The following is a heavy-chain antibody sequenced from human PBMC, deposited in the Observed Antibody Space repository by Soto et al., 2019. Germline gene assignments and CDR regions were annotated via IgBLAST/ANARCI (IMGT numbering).Heavy chain of an antibody. CDR3: AILVGASPSDY. Sequence: ASVKVSFKASGYTFTGYFIHGVRQAPGQGLEWMGWINSNSGDTNYAQKFQGRVAMTRDTSISTAYMELSRLRSDDTAVYYCAILVGASPSDYWGQGTLVTVSS. CDR1: GYTFTGYF. V-gene: IGHV1-2*02. J-gene: IGHJ4*02. CDR2: INSNSGDT. D-gene: IGHD1-26*01.